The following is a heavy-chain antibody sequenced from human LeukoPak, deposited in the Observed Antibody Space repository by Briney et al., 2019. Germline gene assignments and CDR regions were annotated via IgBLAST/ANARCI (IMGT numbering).Heavy chain of an antibody. D-gene: IGHD3-16*01. CDR2: INYDGAYT. CDR3: AKWGVDKGEWRHYVDY. V-gene: IGHV3-23*01. CDR1: GFIFSNYV. J-gene: IGHJ4*02. Sequence: GGSLRLSCAASGFIFSNYVMSWLRQAPGKGLELVSSINYDGAYTNYADSVKGRFTISRDNSKNTLYMQMNSLRAEDTAIYYCAKWGVDKGEWRHYVDYWGQGRLVIVSS.